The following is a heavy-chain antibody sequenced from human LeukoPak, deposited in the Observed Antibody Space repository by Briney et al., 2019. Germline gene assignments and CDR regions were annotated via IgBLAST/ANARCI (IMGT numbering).Heavy chain of an antibody. D-gene: IGHD6-13*01. CDR3: AKAEIGLAAAGHFDY. V-gene: IGHV1-2*02. Sequence: ASVKVSCKTSGYTFTGYHMHWVRQAPGQGLEWMGWINPNSGGTNYAQKLQGRVTMTRDTSISTSYMELSSLTSDDTAVYYCAKAEIGLAAAGHFDYWGQGTLVTVSS. CDR2: INPNSGGT. CDR1: GYTFTGYH. J-gene: IGHJ4*02.